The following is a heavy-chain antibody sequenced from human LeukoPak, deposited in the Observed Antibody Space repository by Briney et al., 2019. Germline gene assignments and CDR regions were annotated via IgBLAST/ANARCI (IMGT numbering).Heavy chain of an antibody. D-gene: IGHD6-19*01. CDR2: IYYSGST. Sequence: PSQTLSLTCTVSGGSISSGSYYWSWIRQPPGKGLEWIGYIYYSGSTNYNPSLKSRVTISVDTSKNQFSLKLSSVTAADTAVYYCARDKGYSSGWYPPWFDPWGQGTLVTVSS. CDR1: GGSISSGSYY. V-gene: IGHV4-61*01. CDR3: ARDKGYSSGWYPPWFDP. J-gene: IGHJ5*02.